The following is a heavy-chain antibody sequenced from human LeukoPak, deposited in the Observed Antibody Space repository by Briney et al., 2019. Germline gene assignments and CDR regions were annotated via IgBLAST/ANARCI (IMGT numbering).Heavy chain of an antibody. D-gene: IGHD3-10*01. J-gene: IGHJ4*02. Sequence: GGSLRLSCAASGFTFSSYAMSWVRQAPGKGLEWVSAISGSGGSTYYADSVKGRFTISRDNSKNTLYLQMNSLRAEDTAVYYCAKDRSKLVRGVIIFDYWGQGTLVTVSS. CDR3: AKDRSKLVRGVIIFDY. V-gene: IGHV3-23*01. CDR1: GFTFSSYA. CDR2: ISGSGGST.